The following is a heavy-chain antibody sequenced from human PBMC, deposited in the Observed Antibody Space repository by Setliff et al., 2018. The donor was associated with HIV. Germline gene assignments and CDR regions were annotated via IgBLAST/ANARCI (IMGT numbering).Heavy chain of an antibody. D-gene: IGHD3-10*01. CDR3: ARHGPELLWFGGSWFDP. V-gene: IGHV4-38-2*01. CDR1: GYSISSGYY. CDR2: IYHSGST. J-gene: IGHJ5*02. Sequence: SETLSLTCVVSGYSISSGYYWGWIRQPPGKGLEWIGSIYHSGSTYCNPSLKSRVTISVDTSKNQFSLKLSSVTAAATAVYYCARHGPELLWFGGSWFDPWGQGTLVTVSS.